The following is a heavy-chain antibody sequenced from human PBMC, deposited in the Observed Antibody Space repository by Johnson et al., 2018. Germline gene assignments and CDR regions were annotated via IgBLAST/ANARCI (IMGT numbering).Heavy chain of an antibody. Sequence: VQLLETGGGLVQXGGSLRLSCAASGLTFSSNWIHWVRQAPGKGLVWVSRINGDGRSTSYADSVKGRFTISRDNAKNTLYLPMNRRRVEDTAVYYCVRGGGVLDSWGQGTMVTVSS. D-gene: IGHD2-8*01. J-gene: IGHJ3*02. CDR1: GLTFSSNW. CDR3: VRGGGVLDS. CDR2: INGDGRST. V-gene: IGHV3-74*02.